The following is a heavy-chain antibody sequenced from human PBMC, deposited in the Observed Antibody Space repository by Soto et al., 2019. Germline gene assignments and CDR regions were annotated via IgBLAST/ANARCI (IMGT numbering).Heavy chain of an antibody. CDR1: GFTFSSYA. Sequence: GGSLRLSCAASGFTFSSYAMSWVRQAPGKGLEWVSAISGSGGSTYYADSVKGRFTISRDNSKNTLYLQMNSLRAEDTAVYYCAKSIGHYYDSSGYLAQHWGQGTLVTSPQ. D-gene: IGHD3-22*01. J-gene: IGHJ1*01. CDR2: ISGSGGST. CDR3: AKSIGHYYDSSGYLAQH. V-gene: IGHV3-23*01.